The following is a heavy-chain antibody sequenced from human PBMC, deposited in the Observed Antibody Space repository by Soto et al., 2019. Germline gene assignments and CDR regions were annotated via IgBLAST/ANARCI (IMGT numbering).Heavy chain of an antibody. J-gene: IGHJ6*02. CDR3: AREGGSYPYYYYGMDV. CDR2: IWYDGSNK. V-gene: IGHV3-33*01. D-gene: IGHD1-26*01. Sequence: QVQLVESGGGVVQPGRSLRLSCAASGFTFSSYGMHWVRQAPGKGLEWVAVIWYDGSNKYYADSVKGRFTISRDNSKNTLYLQMNSLRAEDTAVYYCAREGGSYPYYYYGMDVWGQGTTVTVSS. CDR1: GFTFSSYG.